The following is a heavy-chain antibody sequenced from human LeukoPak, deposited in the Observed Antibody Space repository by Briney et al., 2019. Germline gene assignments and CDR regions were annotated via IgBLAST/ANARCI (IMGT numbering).Heavy chain of an antibody. V-gene: IGHV3-23*01. CDR2: ISGSGGST. D-gene: IGHD3-9*01. Sequence: PGGSLRLSCAASGFTFSSYAMSWVRQAPGKGLEWVSAISGSGGSTYYADSVKGRFTISRDNSKNTLYLQMNSLRAEDTAVYYCAKVGYYDILTGYWEEYSDYWGQGTLVTVSS. CDR3: AKVGYYDILTGYWEEYSDY. CDR1: GFTFSSYA. J-gene: IGHJ4*02.